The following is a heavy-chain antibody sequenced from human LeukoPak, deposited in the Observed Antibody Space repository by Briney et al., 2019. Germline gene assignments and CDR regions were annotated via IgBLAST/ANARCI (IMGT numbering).Heavy chain of an antibody. D-gene: IGHD4-17*01. CDR3: ARDLAFGDFERYFDI. Sequence: GGSLRLSCAASGFTFSSYWMTWIRQAPGKGLEWVAHIKEDATESRSVDSVKGRFTISRDNARSSVYLQMNSLRVEDTAFYYCARDLAFGDFERYFDIWGRGALVTVSS. CDR1: GFTFSSYW. J-gene: IGHJ2*01. V-gene: IGHV3-7*03. CDR2: IKEDATES.